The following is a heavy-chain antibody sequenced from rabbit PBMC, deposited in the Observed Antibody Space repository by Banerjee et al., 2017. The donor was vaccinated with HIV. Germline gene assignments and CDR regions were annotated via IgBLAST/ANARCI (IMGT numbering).Heavy chain of an antibody. V-gene: IGHV1S45*01. CDR1: GFAFSSYYM. CDR2: IYTVSGSA. J-gene: IGHJ4*01. D-gene: IGHD7-1*01. CDR3: ARWVDYSVLAFSL. Sequence: QEQLKESGGGLVQPGGSLKLPCKASGFAFSSYYMSWVRQAPGKGLEWIGCIYTVSGSAYYASWAKGRFTISKTSSTTVTLQMTSLTAADTATYFCARWVDYSVLAFSLWGPGTLVTVS.